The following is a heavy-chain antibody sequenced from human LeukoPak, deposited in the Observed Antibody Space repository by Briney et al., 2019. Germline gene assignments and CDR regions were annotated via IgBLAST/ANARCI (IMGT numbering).Heavy chain of an antibody. CDR2: IKQGGSSK. Sequence: GGSLRLSCVASGFSFSNSWMTWVRRAPGKGLEWVANIKQGGSSKYYVDSVKGRFTISRDDAKNSLFLQMNSLRAEDTAVYYCGRGEGFLVDHWGQGTLVTVSS. D-gene: IGHD3-3*01. V-gene: IGHV3-7*01. CDR1: GFSFSNSW. CDR3: GRGEGFLVDH. J-gene: IGHJ4*02.